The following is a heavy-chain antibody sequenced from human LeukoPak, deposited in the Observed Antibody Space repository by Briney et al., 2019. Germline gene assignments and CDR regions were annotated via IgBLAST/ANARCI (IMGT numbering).Heavy chain of an antibody. CDR3: ARDSYGYYFDY. J-gene: IGHJ4*02. CDR2: FDPEDGET. D-gene: IGHD5-18*01. Sequence: GASVKVSCKVSGYTLTELSMHWVRQAPGKGLEWMGGFDPEDGETIYAQKFQGRVTITADKSTSTAYMELSSLRSEDTAVYYCARDSYGYYFDYWGQGTLVTVSS. CDR1: GYTLTELS. V-gene: IGHV1-24*01.